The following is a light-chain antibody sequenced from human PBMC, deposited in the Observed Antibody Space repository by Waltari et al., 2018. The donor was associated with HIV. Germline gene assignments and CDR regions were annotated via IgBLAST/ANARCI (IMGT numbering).Light chain of an antibody. CDR2: KAS. CDR1: QRISSW. CDR3: QQYSTYPA. V-gene: IGKV1-5*03. Sequence: DIQMTQSPSTLSASVGDRVTITCRASQRISSWLAWYQQKPGKAPKLLIYKASSLDSGVPSRFSGSGSGTEFTLTISSLQPDDFATYYCQQYSTYPAFGQGTKVEIK. J-gene: IGKJ1*01.